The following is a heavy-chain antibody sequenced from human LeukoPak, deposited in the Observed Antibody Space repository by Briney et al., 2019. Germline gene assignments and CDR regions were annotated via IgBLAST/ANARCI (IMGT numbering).Heavy chain of an antibody. CDR1: GGSISSYY. J-gene: IGHJ4*02. CDR3: ARRREYSYSD. D-gene: IGHD5-18*01. Sequence: SETLSLTCTVSGGSISSYYWSWIRQPPGKGLEWIGYIYYSGSTNYNPSLKSRVTISVDTSKNQFSLKLSSVTAADTAVYYCARRREYSYSDWGQGTLVTVSS. CDR2: IYYSGST. V-gene: IGHV4-59*08.